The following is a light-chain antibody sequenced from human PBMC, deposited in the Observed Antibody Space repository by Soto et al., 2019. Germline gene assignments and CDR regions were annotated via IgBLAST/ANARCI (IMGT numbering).Light chain of an antibody. CDR2: DVS. V-gene: IGLV2-11*01. CDR3: RSYAGTYTFV. CDR1: SSDVGHYNY. Sequence: QSVLTQPRSVSGSPGQSVTISCAGTSSDVGHYNYVSWYQQHPGKAPKLIIYDVSQRPSGVPDRFSGSKSGNTASLTISGLQAVYEADYYCRSYAGTYTFVFVTAPNVTVL. J-gene: IGLJ1*01.